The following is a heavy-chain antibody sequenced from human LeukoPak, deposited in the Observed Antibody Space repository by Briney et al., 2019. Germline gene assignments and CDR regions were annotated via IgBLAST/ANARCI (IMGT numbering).Heavy chain of an antibody. J-gene: IGHJ6*03. V-gene: IGHV3-11*01. CDR1: GFTFSDYY. CDR3: ASLKTYYYYMDV. Sequence: PGGSLRLSCAASGFTFSDYYMSWIRQAPGKGLEWVSYISSSGSTIYYADSVKGRFTISRDNAKNSLYLQMNSLRAEDTAVYFCASLKTYYYYMDVWGKGTTVTVSS. CDR2: ISSSGSTI.